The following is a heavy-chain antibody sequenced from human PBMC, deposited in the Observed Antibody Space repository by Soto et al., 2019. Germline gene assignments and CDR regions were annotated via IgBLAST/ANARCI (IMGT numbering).Heavy chain of an antibody. J-gene: IGHJ4*02. CDR1: WFTFSGSA. D-gene: IGHD3-3*01. V-gene: IGHV3-73*01. CDR2: IRSKANSYAT. CDR3: TRHGPDYDFWSGYYFDY. Sequence: EVQLVESGGGLVQPGGSLKLSCAASWFTFSGSAMHWVRQASGKGLEWVGRIRSKANSYATAYAASVKGRFTISRDDSKNTAYLQMNSLKTEDTAVYYCTRHGPDYDFWSGYYFDYWGQGTLVTVSS.